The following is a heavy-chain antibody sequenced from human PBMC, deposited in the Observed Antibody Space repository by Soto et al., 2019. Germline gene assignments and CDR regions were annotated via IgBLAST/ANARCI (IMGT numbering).Heavy chain of an antibody. J-gene: IGHJ4*02. D-gene: IGHD5-12*01. V-gene: IGHV1-18*01. CDR3: ARAWGIEGGYNYFDY. CDR2: ISAGNGNT. Sequence: ASVKVSCKASGYTFTSYGISWVRQAPGQGLEWMGWISAGNGNTNYAQKLQLRVSFTRDTSANTVYMELSRLTSEDTAVYYCARAWGIEGGYNYFDYWGQGTPVTVSS. CDR1: GYTFTSYG.